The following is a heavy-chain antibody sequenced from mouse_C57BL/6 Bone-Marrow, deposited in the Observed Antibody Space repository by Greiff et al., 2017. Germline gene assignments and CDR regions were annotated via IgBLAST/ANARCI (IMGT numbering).Heavy chain of an antibody. CDR3: ARHEYYIDY. V-gene: IGHV5-6*01. Sequence: EVKLVESGGDLVKPGGSLKLSCAASGFTFSSYGMSWVRQTPDKRLEWVATISSGGSYTYYPDSVKGRFTISRDNAKNTLYLQMSSLKSEDTAMYYCARHEYYIDYWGQGTTLTVSS. CDR2: ISSGGSYT. J-gene: IGHJ2*01. CDR1: GFTFSSYG.